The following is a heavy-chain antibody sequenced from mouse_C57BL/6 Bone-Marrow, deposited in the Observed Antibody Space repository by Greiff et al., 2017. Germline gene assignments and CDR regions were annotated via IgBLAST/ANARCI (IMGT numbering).Heavy chain of an antibody. V-gene: IGHV2-2*01. CDR2: IWSGGST. CDR1: GFSLTSYG. J-gene: IGHJ3*01. CDR3: ASQLWFAY. Sequence: VQLVESGPGLVQPSQSLSITCTVSGFSLTSYGVHWVRQSPGKGLEWLGVIWSGGSTDYNAAFISRLSISKDNSKSQVFFKMNSLQADDTAIYYCASQLWFAYWGQGTLVTVSA.